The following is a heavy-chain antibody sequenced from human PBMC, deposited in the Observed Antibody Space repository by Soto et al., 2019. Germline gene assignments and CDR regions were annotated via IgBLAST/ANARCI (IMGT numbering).Heavy chain of an antibody. V-gene: IGHV3-11*06. CDR2: ISTRSDYT. Sequence: GGSLRLSCAASGFTFSDYYMTWIRQAPGKGLEWISYISTRSDYTNYADSVKGRFTISRDNAKSSLYLQMNTLRAEDTAVYYCARDRDLSSSWSFDYWGQGILVTVSS. D-gene: IGHD6-13*01. CDR3: ARDRDLSSSWSFDY. CDR1: GFTFSDYY. J-gene: IGHJ4*02.